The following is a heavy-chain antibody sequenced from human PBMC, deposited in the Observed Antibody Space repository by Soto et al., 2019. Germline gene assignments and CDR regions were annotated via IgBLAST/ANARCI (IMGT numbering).Heavy chain of an antibody. CDR1: GGTLSSYA. D-gene: IGHD3-3*01. V-gene: IGHV1-69*13. J-gene: IGHJ6*02. CDR3: ATITIFGVVDRRALYYYYGMDV. CDR2: IIPIFGTA. Sequence: SVKVSCKASGGTLSSYAISWVRQAPGPGLEWMGGIIPIFGTANYAQKFQGRVTITADESTSTAYMELSSLRSEDTAVYYCATITIFGVVDRRALYYYYGMDVWGQGTTVTVSS.